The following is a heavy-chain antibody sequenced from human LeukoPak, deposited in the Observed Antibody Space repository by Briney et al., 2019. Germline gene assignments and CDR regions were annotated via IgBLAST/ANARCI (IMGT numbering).Heavy chain of an antibody. CDR1: GGSISSGGYY. V-gene: IGHV4-30-2*01. Sequence: KSSQTLSLTCTVSGGSISSGGYYWSWIRQPPGKGLEWIGYIYHSGSTYYNPSLKSRVTISVDRSKNQFSLKLSSVTAADTAVYYCARGVRGIVVVPAAVLPGGQNWFDPWGQGTLVTVSS. CDR3: ARGVRGIVVVPAAVLPGGQNWFDP. J-gene: IGHJ5*02. CDR2: IYHSGST. D-gene: IGHD2-2*01.